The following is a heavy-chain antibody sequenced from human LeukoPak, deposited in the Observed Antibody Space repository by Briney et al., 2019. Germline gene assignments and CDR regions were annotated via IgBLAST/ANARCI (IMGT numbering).Heavy chain of an antibody. CDR2: IHTSGNT. CDR3: ARVSSSWYQDWYFDL. V-gene: IGHV4-4*07. Sequence: SETLSLTCTVSGVSISSYYWSWIRQPAGKGLEWIGLIHTSGNTNYKPSLKSRDTMSVDTSKNQFSLKLNSVTAADTAVYYCARVSSSWYQDWYFDLWGRSTLVTVSS. J-gene: IGHJ2*01. CDR1: GVSISSYY. D-gene: IGHD6-13*01.